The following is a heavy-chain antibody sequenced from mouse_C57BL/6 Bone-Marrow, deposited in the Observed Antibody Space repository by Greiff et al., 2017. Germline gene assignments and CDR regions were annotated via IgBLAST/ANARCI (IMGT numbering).Heavy chain of an antibody. CDR1: GYTFTSYW. Sequence: QVQLQQPGAELVMPGASVKLSCKASGYTFTSYWMHWVKQRPGQGLEWIGEIDPSDSYTNSNQKLKGKSTLTVDKSSSTAYMQLSSLTSEDSAVYYCAREDYYGSREAWFAYWGQGTLVTVSA. V-gene: IGHV1-69*01. J-gene: IGHJ3*01. CDR3: AREDYYGSREAWFAY. CDR2: IDPSDSYT. D-gene: IGHD1-1*01.